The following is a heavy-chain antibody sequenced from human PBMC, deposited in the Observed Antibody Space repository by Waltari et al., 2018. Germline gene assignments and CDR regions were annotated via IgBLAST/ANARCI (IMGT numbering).Heavy chain of an antibody. CDR1: GFSFSDYE. D-gene: IGHD1-26*01. CDR3: ARCTSYRSFDY. V-gene: IGHV3-48*03. CDR2: MTSSGTI. Sequence: EVQLVESGGASVQPGGSLRLSCVASGFSFSDYEMSWVRQAPGKGLEWVSYMTSSGTIDYTVSVRGRFTISRDNAKKTLYLQMNSLRVEDTAVYFCARCTSYRSFDYWGQGTLATVSS. J-gene: IGHJ4*02.